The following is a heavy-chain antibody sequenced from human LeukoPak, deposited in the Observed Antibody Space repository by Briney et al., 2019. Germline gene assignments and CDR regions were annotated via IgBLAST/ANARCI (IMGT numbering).Heavy chain of an antibody. Sequence: GGSLRLSCAASGFTFSSYGMHWVRQAPGKGLEWVAVISYDGSNKYYADSVKGRFTISRDNSKNTLYLQMNSLRAEDTAVYYCGEYGSESYFWGQGTLVTVSS. J-gene: IGHJ4*02. D-gene: IGHD3-10*01. V-gene: IGHV3-30*03. CDR1: GFTFSSYG. CDR2: ISYDGSNK. CDR3: GEYGSESYF.